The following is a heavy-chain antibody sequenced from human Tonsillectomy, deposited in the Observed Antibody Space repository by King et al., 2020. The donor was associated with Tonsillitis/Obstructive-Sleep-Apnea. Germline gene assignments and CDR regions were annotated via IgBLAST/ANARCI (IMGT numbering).Heavy chain of an antibody. CDR2: IGYDGSNK. CDR1: GFTFSSYG. V-gene: IGHV3-33*01. J-gene: IGHJ4*02. D-gene: IGHD5-24*01. CDR3: AREVREEMATIYYFDY. Sequence: VQLVESGGGVVQPGRSLRLSCAASGFTFSSYGMHWVRQAPGKGREWVAAIGYDGSNKYYAHSGKGRFTISRDNSKNTLYLQMNSLRAEDTAVYYCAREVREEMATIYYFDYWGQGTLVTVSS.